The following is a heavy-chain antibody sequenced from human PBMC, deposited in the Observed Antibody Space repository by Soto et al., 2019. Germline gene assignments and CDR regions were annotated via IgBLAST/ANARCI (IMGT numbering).Heavy chain of an antibody. V-gene: IGHV1-46*01. CDR3: ARAPPASIHTWFGP. CDR1: GYTFSNYY. Sequence: QVQLVQSGAEVKKPGASVKVSCKASGYTFSNYYMHWVRQAPGQGLEWMGIIKPSGGGISYAQKFQGRVTMPRETSTSTVYMELTSLRSEDTAVYYCARAPPASIHTWFGPWGQGTLVTVSS. J-gene: IGHJ5*02. CDR2: IKPSGGGI. D-gene: IGHD6-6*01.